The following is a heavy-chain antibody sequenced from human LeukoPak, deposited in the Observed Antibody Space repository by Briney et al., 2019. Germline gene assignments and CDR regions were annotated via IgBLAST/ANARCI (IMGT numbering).Heavy chain of an antibody. D-gene: IGHD6-13*01. J-gene: IGHJ6*02. V-gene: IGHV1-2*04. CDR1: GYTFTGYY. CDR3: ARVRGAAAIYGMDV. CDR2: INPNSGGT. Sequence: ASVKVSCKASGYTFTGYYMHWVRQAPGQGLEWMGWINPNSGGTNYAQKFQGWVTMTRDTSISTAYMELSRLRSDDTAVYYCARVRGAAAIYGMDVWGQGTTVTVSS.